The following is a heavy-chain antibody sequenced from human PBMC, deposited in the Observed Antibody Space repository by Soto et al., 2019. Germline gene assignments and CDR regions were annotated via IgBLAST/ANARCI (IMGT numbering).Heavy chain of an antibody. J-gene: IGHJ3*02. CDR3: ARSPQDAFDI. V-gene: IGHV3-53*01. CDR1: GFTVSSNY. CDR2: IYSGGST. Sequence: GGSLRLSCAASGFTVSSNYMSWVRQAPGKELEWVSVIYSGGSTYYADSVKGRFTISRDNSKNTLYLQMNSLRAEDTAVYYCARSPQDAFDIWGQGTMVTVSS.